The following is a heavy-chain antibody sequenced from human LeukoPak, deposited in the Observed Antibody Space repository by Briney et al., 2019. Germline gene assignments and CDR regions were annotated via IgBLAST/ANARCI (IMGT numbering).Heavy chain of an antibody. J-gene: IGHJ6*04. CDR1: GFTFSSYW. CDR2: INNDGSNT. D-gene: IGHD2-2*02. CDR3: ARGGSCSSTSCDSYYYYGMVV. V-gene: IGHV3-74*01. Sequence: DPGGSLRLSCAASGFTFSSYWMPWVRQAPGEGLVWVSRINNDGSNTSYADSVKGRFTISRDNAKNTLYLQMNSLRAEDTAVDYCARGGSCSSTSCDSYYYYGMVVGGEGTAVSVSS.